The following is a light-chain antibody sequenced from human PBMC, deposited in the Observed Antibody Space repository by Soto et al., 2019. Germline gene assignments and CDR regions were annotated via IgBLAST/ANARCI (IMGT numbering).Light chain of an antibody. CDR2: GTS. CDR1: QSVTTN. Sequence: EVVMTQSPASLSVSPGERATLSFRASQSVTTNLAWYQQKPGQAPRLLIYGTSNRAAGVPARYSGSRSGTDFTLTISSLQSEDFAVYYCQQYNKWPSTFGQGTKVDIK. J-gene: IGKJ1*01. V-gene: IGKV3-15*01. CDR3: QQYNKWPST.